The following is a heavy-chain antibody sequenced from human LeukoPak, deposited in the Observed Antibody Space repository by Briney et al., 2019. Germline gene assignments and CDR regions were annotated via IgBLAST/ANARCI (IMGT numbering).Heavy chain of an antibody. CDR3: AREGGTTVTTLGYYYYYMDV. D-gene: IGHD4-17*01. Sequence: SETLSLTCTVSGGSISSYYWSWIRQPAGKGLEWIGRIYTSGSTNYNPSLKSRVTMSVDTSKNQFSLKMSSVTAADTAVYYCAREGGTTVTTLGYYYYYMDVWGKGTTVTISS. V-gene: IGHV4-4*07. J-gene: IGHJ6*03. CDR2: IYTSGST. CDR1: GGSISSYY.